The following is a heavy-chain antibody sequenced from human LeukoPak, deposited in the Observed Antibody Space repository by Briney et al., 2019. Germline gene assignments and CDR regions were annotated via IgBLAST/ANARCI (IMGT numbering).Heavy chain of an antibody. CDR2: ISGSGGST. J-gene: IGHJ4*02. Sequence: PGRSLRLSCAASGFTFSSYAMSWVRQAPGKGLEWVSPISGSGGSTYYADSVKGRFTISRDNSKNTLYLQMNSLRAEDTAVYYCAKDYYHDYVWGSYIDYWGQGTLVTVSS. CDR1: GFTFSSYA. CDR3: AKDYYHDYVWGSYIDY. V-gene: IGHV3-23*01. D-gene: IGHD3-16*01.